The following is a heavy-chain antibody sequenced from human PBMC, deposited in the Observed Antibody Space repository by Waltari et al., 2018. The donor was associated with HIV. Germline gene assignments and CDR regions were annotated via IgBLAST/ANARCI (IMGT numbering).Heavy chain of an antibody. Sequence: QVHLVESGGGVVQPGGSLKLSCAASGFTFRNYLMHWLGQAPGKGLEWVTFIYYDGNNKNYADSVKGRFTISRDNSKKTLYLQMNSLRHEDTAVYYCARGGLAISPAGTRLYTGMDVWGQGTTVTVSS. CDR1: GFTFRNYL. CDR3: ARGGLAISPAGTRLYTGMDV. D-gene: IGHD6-13*01. CDR2: IYYDGNNK. V-gene: IGHV3-30*02. J-gene: IGHJ6*02.